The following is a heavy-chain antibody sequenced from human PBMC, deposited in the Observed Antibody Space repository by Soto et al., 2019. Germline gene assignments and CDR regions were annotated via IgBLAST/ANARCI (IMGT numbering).Heavy chain of an antibody. V-gene: IGHV3-7*01. CDR3: AALDTAMVKTASY. D-gene: IGHD5-18*01. CDR2: VKQDGGEE. CDR1: GYSISTYW. J-gene: IGHJ4*02. Sequence: GGPLSLSFPASGYSISTYWTSWFRQAPGKGLEGVANVKQDGGEEYNVDSVKGRFTIPKTNPKNPFYLQMTSLRAEDRVAYYGAALDTAMVKTASYWGQGTLVTSPQ.